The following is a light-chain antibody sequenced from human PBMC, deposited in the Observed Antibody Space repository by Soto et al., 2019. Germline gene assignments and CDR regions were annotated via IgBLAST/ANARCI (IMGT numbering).Light chain of an antibody. CDR2: EGS. CDR3: CSYAGSSTFYVV. V-gene: IGLV2-23*01. Sequence: QSVLTQPASVSGSPGQSITISCTGTSSDVGSYNLVSWYQQHPGKAPKLMIYEGSKRPSGVSNRFSGSKSGNTASLTISGLQAEDEADYYCCSYAGSSTFYVVFGGGTKGTVL. CDR1: SSDVGSYNL. J-gene: IGLJ2*01.